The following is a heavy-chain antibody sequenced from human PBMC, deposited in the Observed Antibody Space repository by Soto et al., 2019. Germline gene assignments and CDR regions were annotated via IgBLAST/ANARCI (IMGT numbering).Heavy chain of an antibody. D-gene: IGHD7-27*01. V-gene: IGHV3-11*01. CDR1: GFTFSDYY. Sequence: GGSLRLSCAASGFTFSDYYMSWIRQAPGKGLEWVSYISSSGSTIYYADSVKGRFTISRDNAKNSLYLQMNSLRAEDTAVYYCASPQPTDDKWGHYYYYMDVWGKGTTVTVSS. CDR2: ISSSGSTI. J-gene: IGHJ6*03. CDR3: ASPQPTDDKWGHYYYYMDV.